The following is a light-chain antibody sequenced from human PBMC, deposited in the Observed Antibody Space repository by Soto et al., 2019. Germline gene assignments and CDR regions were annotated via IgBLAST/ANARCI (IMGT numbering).Light chain of an antibody. CDR1: QSVGSN. V-gene: IGKV3-15*01. Sequence: EIVMTQSPATLSVSPGERATLSCRASQSVGSNLAWYQQKPGQAPRLLISGASTRATGIPAWFSGSGSGTEFTLTISSLQSEDFAVYYCQQYSNWPRTFGQGTKVDIK. J-gene: IGKJ1*01. CDR2: GAS. CDR3: QQYSNWPRT.